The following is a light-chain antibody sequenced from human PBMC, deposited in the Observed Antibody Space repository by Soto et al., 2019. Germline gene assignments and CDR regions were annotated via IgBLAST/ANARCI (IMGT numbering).Light chain of an antibody. CDR3: CSYAGSSTLV. CDR2: EVS. V-gene: IGLV2-23*02. CDR1: SSDVGSYNL. Sequence: QSVLTQPASVSGSPGQSITISCTGTSSDVGSYNLVSWYQHHPGKAPKLIIYEVSKRPSGVSNRFPGSKSGNTASLTISGLQAEDEADYYCCSYAGSSTLVFGTGTKVTVL. J-gene: IGLJ1*01.